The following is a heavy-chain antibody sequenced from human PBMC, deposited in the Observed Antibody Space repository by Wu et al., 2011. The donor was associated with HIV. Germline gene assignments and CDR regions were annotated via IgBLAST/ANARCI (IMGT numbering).Heavy chain of an antibody. Sequence: QVQLVQSGAEVKKPGSSVKVSCKASGATFSNQAINWMRQAPGQGLVWMGGITPLFATTNYAQKFQNRVTITTDESTSTAYMELSSLRSEDTAVYYCARDRITMVRGVIIHDAFDIWGQGTMVTVSS. CDR3: ARDRITMVRGVIIHDAFDI. V-gene: IGHV1-69*05. J-gene: IGHJ3*02. CDR1: GATFSNQA. CDR2: ITPLFATT. D-gene: IGHD3-10*01.